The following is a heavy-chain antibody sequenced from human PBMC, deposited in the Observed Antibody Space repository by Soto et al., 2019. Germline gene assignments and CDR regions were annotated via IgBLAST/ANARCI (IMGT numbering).Heavy chain of an antibody. CDR2: TDSNGGDT. J-gene: IGHJ3*01. V-gene: IGHV3-74*01. D-gene: IGHD6-19*01. Sequence: EVQLVESGGDLVQPGGSLRLSCAASGFTSSEHWMFWVRQAPGKGLVWVSRTDSNGGDTVYADSVRGRFTISRDTAKNTVYLQMNSLRAEDTAVYYCWWLVKGDDFDLWGQGTMVTVSS. CDR1: GFTSSEHW. CDR3: WWLVKGDDFDL.